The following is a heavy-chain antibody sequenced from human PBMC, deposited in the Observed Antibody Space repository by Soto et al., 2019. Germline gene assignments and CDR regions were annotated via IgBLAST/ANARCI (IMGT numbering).Heavy chain of an antibody. D-gene: IGHD6-13*01. J-gene: IGHJ4*02. CDR1: GFTFSSYA. CDR3: AREGQHLPRDAWDY. CDR2: ISYDGSNK. V-gene: IGHV3-30-3*01. Sequence: QVQLVESGGGVVQPGRSLRLSCAASGFTFSSYAMHWVRQAPGKGLEWVAVISYDGSNKYYADSVKGRFTISRDNSKNTLYLQMNSLRAEDTAVYYCAREGQHLPRDAWDYWGQGTLVTVSS.